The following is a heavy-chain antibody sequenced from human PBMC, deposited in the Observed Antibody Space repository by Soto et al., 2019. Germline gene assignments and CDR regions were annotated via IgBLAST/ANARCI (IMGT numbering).Heavy chain of an antibody. CDR3: ASTYQLLLVRDAFDI. D-gene: IGHD2-2*01. CDR1: GFTFSSYG. V-gene: IGHV3-33*01. J-gene: IGHJ3*02. CDR2: IWYDGSNK. Sequence: GGSLRLSCAASGFTFSSYGMHWVRQAPGKGLEWVAVIWYDGSNKYYADSVKGRFTISRDNSKNTLYLQMNSLRAEDTAVYYCASTYQLLLVRDAFDIWGQGTMVTVS.